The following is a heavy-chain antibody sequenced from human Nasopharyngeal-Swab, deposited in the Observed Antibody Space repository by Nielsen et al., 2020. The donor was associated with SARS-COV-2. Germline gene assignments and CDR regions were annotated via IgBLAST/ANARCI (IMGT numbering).Heavy chain of an antibody. Sequence: GESLKISCAASGFIFSSYAMHWVRQAPGKGLEWVAVISYDESNKYYADSVKGRFTISRDNSKNTLYLQMNSLRAEDTAVYYCARGGWLQSVDYWGQGTLVTVSS. CDR1: GFIFSSYA. D-gene: IGHD5-24*01. CDR2: ISYDESNK. J-gene: IGHJ4*02. V-gene: IGHV3-30-3*01. CDR3: ARGGWLQSVDY.